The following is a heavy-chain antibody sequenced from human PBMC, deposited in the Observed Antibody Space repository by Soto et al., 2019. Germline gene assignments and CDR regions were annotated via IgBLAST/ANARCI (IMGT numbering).Heavy chain of an antibody. CDR3: AKGINSGSNTAH. D-gene: IGHD1-26*01. CDR2: ISGSGGST. V-gene: IGHV3-23*01. Sequence: EVQLLESGGGLVQPGGSLRLSCAASGFTFSSYAMSWVHQAPGKGLEWVSAISGSGGSTYYADSVKGRFTISRDNSKNTLYLQMNSLRAEDTAVYYCAKGINSGSNTAHWGQGTLVTVSS. J-gene: IGHJ4*02. CDR1: GFTFSSYA.